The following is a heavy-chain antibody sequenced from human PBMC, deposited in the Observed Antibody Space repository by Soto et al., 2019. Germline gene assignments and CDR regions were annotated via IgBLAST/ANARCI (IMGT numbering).Heavy chain of an antibody. V-gene: IGHV1-18*04. CDR2: ISISSGNT. CDR3: ARSYNYGPYWYFDL. Sequence: ASVKVSCKASGYTFSDYGITWVRQAPGQGLGWMGWISISSGNTHFEESLQGRVTMTSDKTSTAYMELWRLRSDDSAMYYCARSYNYGPYWYFDLWGRGTLVTVSS. D-gene: IGHD3-10*01. CDR1: GYTFSDYG. J-gene: IGHJ2*01.